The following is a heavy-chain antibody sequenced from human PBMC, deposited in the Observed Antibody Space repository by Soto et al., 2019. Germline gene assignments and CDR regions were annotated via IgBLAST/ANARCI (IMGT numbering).Heavy chain of an antibody. CDR3: AKDYYYDTTGPLDY. Sequence: ASVKVSCKASGYTFSSYGISWVRQAPGQGLEWMGWISTFNGHTQYAQKFQGRVAMTTDASTSTVYMELRSLRSDDTAVYYCAKDYYYDTTGPLDYWGQGTLVTVSS. D-gene: IGHD3-22*01. J-gene: IGHJ4*02. CDR2: ISTFNGHT. CDR1: GYTFSSYG. V-gene: IGHV1-18*01.